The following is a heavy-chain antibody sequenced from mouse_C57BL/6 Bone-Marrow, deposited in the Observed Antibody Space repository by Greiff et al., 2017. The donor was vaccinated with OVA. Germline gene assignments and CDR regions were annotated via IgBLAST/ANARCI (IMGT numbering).Heavy chain of an antibody. CDR2: IHPNSGST. D-gene: IGHD2-3*01. CDR3: ARIYDGYYYDY. J-gene: IGHJ2*01. V-gene: IGHV1-64*01. CDR1: GYTFTSYW. Sequence: QVQLQQPGAELVKPGASVKLSCKASGYTFTSYWMHWVKQRPGQGLAWIGMIHPNSGSTNYNEKFKSKATLTVDKSSSTAYMQLSSLTSEDSAVYYCARIYDGYYYDYWGQGTTLTVSS.